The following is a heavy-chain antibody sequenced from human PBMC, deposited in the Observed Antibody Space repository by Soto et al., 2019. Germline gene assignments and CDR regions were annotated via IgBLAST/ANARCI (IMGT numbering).Heavy chain of an antibody. CDR3: ARDSRVVAATSPPGY. CDR2: INAGNGNT. CDR1: GYTFTSYA. D-gene: IGHD2-15*01. Sequence: ASEKVSCKASGYTFTSYAMHWVRQAPGQRLEWLGWINAGNGNTKYSQKFQGRVTITRDTSASTAYMELSSLRSEDTAVYYCARDSRVVAATSPPGYWGQGTLVSDSA. V-gene: IGHV1-3*01. J-gene: IGHJ4*02.